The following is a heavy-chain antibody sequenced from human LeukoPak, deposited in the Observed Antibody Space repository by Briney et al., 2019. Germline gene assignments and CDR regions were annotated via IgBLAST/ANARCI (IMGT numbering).Heavy chain of an antibody. D-gene: IGHD3/OR15-3a*01. CDR2: TYPGDSDT. V-gene: IGHV5-51*01. J-gene: IGHJ6*03. CDR1: GYSFTSYW. Sequence: GESLKISCKGSGYSFTSYWIGWVRQMPGKGLEWMGITYPGDSDTRYSPSFQGQVTISADKSISTAYLQWSSLKASDTAMYYCATRAYGFTSRGGFGYYYYYMDVWGKGTTVTVSS. CDR3: ATRAYGFTSRGGFGYYYYYMDV.